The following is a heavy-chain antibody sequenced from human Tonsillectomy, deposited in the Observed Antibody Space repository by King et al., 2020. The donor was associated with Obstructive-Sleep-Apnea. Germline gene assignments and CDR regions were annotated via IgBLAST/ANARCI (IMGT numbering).Heavy chain of an antibody. V-gene: IGHV4-4*02. D-gene: IGHD6-19*01. J-gene: IGHJ4*02. CDR2: IYSGRT. CDR1: GGSISSSHW. CDR3: AGEAISGWYSFDY. Sequence: VQLQESGPGLVRPSGTLSLTCAVSGGSISSSHWWSWVRQPPGKGRGWVGGIYSGRTNTNPSLKIRATISADMSKNQIPLKLTSVTAADTAVYYCAGEAISGWYSFDYWGQGALVTVSS.